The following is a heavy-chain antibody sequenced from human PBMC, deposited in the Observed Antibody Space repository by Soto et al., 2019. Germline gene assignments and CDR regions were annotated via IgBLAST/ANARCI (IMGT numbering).Heavy chain of an antibody. Sequence: QVQLVQSGAEVKKPGASVKVSCKASGYTFTTHYIHWVRQAPGQGPEWMGIIDPGSGSAGYAHRFDVSVIMTRDTPAIPFYVELSSVRSEDTAVYFCARGVDLPDYYYRLDVWGQGTTVTGSS. CDR2: IDPGSGSA. CDR3: ARGVDLPDYYYRLDV. D-gene: IGHD2-21*02. V-gene: IGHV1-46*03. CDR1: GYTFTTHY. J-gene: IGHJ6*02.